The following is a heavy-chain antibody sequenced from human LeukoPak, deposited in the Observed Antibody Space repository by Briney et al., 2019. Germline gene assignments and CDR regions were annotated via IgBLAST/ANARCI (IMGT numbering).Heavy chain of an antibody. CDR3: AKGHYGSGSFDY. V-gene: IGHV3-23*01. Sequence: GGSLRLSCAVSGITFSNHGMSWVRQAPGKGLEWVSAISGSGGSTYYADSVKGRFTISRDNSKNTLYLQMNSLRAEDTAVYYCAKGHYGSGSFDYWGQGTLVTVSS. J-gene: IGHJ4*02. CDR1: GITFSNHG. CDR2: ISGSGGST. D-gene: IGHD3-10*01.